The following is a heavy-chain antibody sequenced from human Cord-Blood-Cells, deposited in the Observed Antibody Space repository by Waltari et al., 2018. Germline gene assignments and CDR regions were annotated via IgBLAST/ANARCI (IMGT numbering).Heavy chain of an antibody. Sequence: QVQLVQSGAEVKKPGSSVKVSCKASGGTFSSYAISWVRQAPGQGLEWMGRIIPILGIANYAQKFQGRVTITADKSTSTAYMELSSLRSEDTAVYYCAREYQLLPPNYYYYYMDVWGKGTTVTVSS. CDR2: IIPILGIA. J-gene: IGHJ6*03. V-gene: IGHV1-69*09. D-gene: IGHD2-2*01. CDR3: AREYQLLPPNYYYYYMDV. CDR1: GGTFSSYA.